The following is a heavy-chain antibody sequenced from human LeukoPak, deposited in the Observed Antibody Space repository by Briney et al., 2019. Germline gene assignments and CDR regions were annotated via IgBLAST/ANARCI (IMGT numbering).Heavy chain of an antibody. D-gene: IGHD3-22*01. J-gene: IGHJ4*02. Sequence: GGSLRLSCAASGFTFSSYSMNWVRQAPGKGLEWVSAISGSGGSTYYADSVKGRFTISRDNSKNTLYLQMNSLRAEDTAVYYCAKLRYYYDSSGYYYFDYWGQGTLVTVSS. CDR1: GFTFSSYS. V-gene: IGHV3-23*01. CDR3: AKLRYYYDSSGYYYFDY. CDR2: ISGSGGST.